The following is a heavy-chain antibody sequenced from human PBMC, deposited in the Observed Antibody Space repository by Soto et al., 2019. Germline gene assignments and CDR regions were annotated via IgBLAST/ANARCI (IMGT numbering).Heavy chain of an antibody. CDR2: IKSKSDGGTT. CDR1: GFSFSNAW. V-gene: IGHV3-15*01. CDR3: VTWSDGGRY. Sequence: EVRLVESGGGLVKPGGSLRLSCAASGFSFSNAWMSWVRQVPGKGLEWVGRIKSKSDGGTTGYSAPVKDRFTISRDDSESTLYLQMNSLRSEDTAMYYCVTWSDGGRYWGQGTLVTVSS. J-gene: IGHJ4*02. D-gene: IGHD3-16*02.